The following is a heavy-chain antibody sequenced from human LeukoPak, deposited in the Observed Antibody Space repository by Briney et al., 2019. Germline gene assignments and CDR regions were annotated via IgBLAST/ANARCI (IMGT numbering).Heavy chain of an antibody. CDR1: GGSISSSSYY. V-gene: IGHV4-39*01. J-gene: IGHJ3*02. CDR3: ARHLGAMDAFDI. Sequence: SETLSLTCTVSGGSISSSSYYWGWVRQPPGKGLEWIGTTYYSGSTYYNPSLQSRVTISVDTSKNQFSLKLSSVTAADTAVYYCARHLGAMDAFDIWGQGTMVTVSS. D-gene: IGHD1-26*01. CDR2: TYYSGST.